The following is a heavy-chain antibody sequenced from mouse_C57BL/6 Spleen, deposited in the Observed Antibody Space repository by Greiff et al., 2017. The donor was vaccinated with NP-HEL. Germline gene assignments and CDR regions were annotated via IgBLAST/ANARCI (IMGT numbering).Heavy chain of an antibody. V-gene: IGHV1-15*01. CDR2: IDPETGGT. CDR3: TGGYGHESPSNDYFDY. J-gene: IGHJ2*01. D-gene: IGHD2-2*01. CDR1: GYTFTDYE. Sequence: QVQLKESGAELVRPGASVTLSCTASGYTFTDYEMHWVKQTPVHGLEWIGAIDPETGGTAYNQKFKGKAILTAAKSSSPAYMELRSLTYEDSAGYYCTGGYGHESPSNDYFDYWGQGTTLTVSS.